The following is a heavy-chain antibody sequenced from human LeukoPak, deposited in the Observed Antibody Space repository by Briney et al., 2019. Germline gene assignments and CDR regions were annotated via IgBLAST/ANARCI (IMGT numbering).Heavy chain of an antibody. CDR3: ARSRGGYCSGGSCYSGYYFDY. J-gene: IGHJ4*02. D-gene: IGHD2-15*01. CDR1: GFTFSSYS. V-gene: IGHV3-21*01. Sequence: GGSLRLSCAASGFTFSSYSMNWVRQAPGKGLEWVSSISSSSSYIYYADSVKGRFTISRDNAKNSLYLQMNSLRAEDTAVYYCARSRGGYCSGGSCYSGYYFDYWGQGTLDTVSS. CDR2: ISSSSSYI.